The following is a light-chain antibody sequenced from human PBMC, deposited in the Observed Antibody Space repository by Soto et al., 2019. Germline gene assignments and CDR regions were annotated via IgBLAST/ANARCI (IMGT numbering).Light chain of an antibody. CDR1: QSVSSSY. V-gene: IGKV3-20*01. J-gene: IGKJ3*01. CDR2: GAS. CDR3: QQYGSSYIPT. Sequence: EIVLTQSPGTLSLSPGERATHSCRASQSVSSSYLAWYQQKPGQAPRLLIYGASSRATGIPDRFSGSGSGTDFTLTISRLEPEDFAVYYCQQYGSSYIPTFGPGTKVDIK.